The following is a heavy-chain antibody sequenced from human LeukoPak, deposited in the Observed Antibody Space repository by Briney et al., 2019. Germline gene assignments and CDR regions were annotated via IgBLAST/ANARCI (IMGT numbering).Heavy chain of an antibody. CDR1: GFTFSDYY. CDR3: ARDPPPPDY. V-gene: IGHV3-11*01. CDR2: ISSSGSTI. Sequence: GGSLRLSCAASGFTFSDYYMICIRQAPGKALEGVSYISSSGSTIYHADSVKGRFTISRDNAKNSLYLQMNSLRAEDTAAYYCARDPPPPDYWGQGTLVTVSS. J-gene: IGHJ4*02.